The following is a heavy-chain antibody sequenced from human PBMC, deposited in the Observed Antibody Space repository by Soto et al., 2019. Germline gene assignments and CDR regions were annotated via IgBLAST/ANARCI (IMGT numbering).Heavy chain of an antibody. Sequence: QVQLQESGPGLVKPSETLSLTCTVSGDSVTSASYYWSWIRQPPGKGLEWIGYIYFSGSTSYNPSLKSRVTESLDTSKNQFSLKLSSVTAADTAMYYCARYRGDPRVAFDIWGQGTMVTVSS. CDR2: IYFSGST. J-gene: IGHJ3*02. V-gene: IGHV4-61*01. CDR3: ARYRGDPRVAFDI. CDR1: GDSVTSASYY. D-gene: IGHD2-21*01.